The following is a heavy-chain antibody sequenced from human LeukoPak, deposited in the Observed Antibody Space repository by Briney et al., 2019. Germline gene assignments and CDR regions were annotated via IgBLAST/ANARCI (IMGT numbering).Heavy chain of an antibody. CDR3: AGDSIRVRTGTTP. CDR1: DDSITMYY. CDR2: VDHTGST. D-gene: IGHD1-1*01. Sequence: SETLSLTCSVSDDSITMYYWTWIRQPPGKGLEWIGYVDHTGSTNFNPSLNGRVSISRDTTKNLFSLRLTSVTAADTAVYYCAGDSIRVRTGTTPWGRGTLVTVSS. J-gene: IGHJ5*02. V-gene: IGHV4-59*12.